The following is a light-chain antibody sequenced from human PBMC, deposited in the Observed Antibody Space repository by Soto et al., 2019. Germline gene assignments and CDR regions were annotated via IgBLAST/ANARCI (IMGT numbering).Light chain of an antibody. CDR1: QSVSSN. CDR3: QQYNNWPPGKYT. Sequence: EIMMTQSPATLSVSPGERATLSCRASQSVSSNLARYQQKPGQAPSLLIYGASTRATANPARFSGSGSGTEFTLTISSLQSEDFAVYYCQQYNNWPPGKYTFGQGTKLEIK. V-gene: IGKV3-15*01. CDR2: GAS. J-gene: IGKJ2*01.